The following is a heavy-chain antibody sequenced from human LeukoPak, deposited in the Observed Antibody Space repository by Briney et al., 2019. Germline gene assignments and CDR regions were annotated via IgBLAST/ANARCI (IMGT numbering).Heavy chain of an antibody. J-gene: IGHJ5*01. D-gene: IGHD6-19*01. Sequence: PGGSLRLSCAASGFTFSSYAMSWVRQAPGKGLEYVSAISSNGRNTYYADSVKGRFTISRDNSKNTLYLQVSSLRPDDTAVYYCVKDPKMYSSGWLDCWGQGTLVTVSS. CDR1: GFTFSSYA. CDR2: ISSNGRNT. CDR3: VKDPKMYSSGWLDC. V-gene: IGHV3-64D*06.